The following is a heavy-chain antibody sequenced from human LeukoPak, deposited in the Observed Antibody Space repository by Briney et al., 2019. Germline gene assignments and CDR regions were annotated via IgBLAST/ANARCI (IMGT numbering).Heavy chain of an antibody. CDR1: GFTFSSYS. CDR2: VKQDGSEK. CDR3: ARLTYYYDNSVGFDY. V-gene: IGHV3-7*01. J-gene: IGHJ4*02. D-gene: IGHD3-22*01. Sequence: GGSLRLSCAASGFTFSSYSMNWVRQAPGKGLEWVANVKQDGSEKYYVDSVKGRFTISRDNAKNSLYLQMNSLRAEDTAVYYCARLTYYYDNSVGFDYWGQGTLVTVSS.